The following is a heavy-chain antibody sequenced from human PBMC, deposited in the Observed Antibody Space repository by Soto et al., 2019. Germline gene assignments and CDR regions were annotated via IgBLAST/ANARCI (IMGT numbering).Heavy chain of an antibody. J-gene: IGHJ4*02. CDR1: GGTFSSYA. V-gene: IGHV1-69*12. CDR2: IIPIFGTA. D-gene: IGHD1-26*01. CDR3: ARYYEAYGVLGY. Sequence: QVQLVQSGAEVKKPGSSVKVSCKASGGTFSSYASSWVRQAPGEVLEWMGGIIPIFGTANYAQKFQGRVTITADESTSTAYMELSSLRSEDTAVYYCARYYEAYGVLGYWGQGTLVTVSS.